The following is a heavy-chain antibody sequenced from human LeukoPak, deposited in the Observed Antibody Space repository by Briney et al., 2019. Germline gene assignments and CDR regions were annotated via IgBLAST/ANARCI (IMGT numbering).Heavy chain of an antibody. J-gene: IGHJ4*02. CDR3: ARDPSNTSSWYIYFDY. CDR1: GYTFTRHA. V-gene: IGHV1-18*01. D-gene: IGHD6-13*01. CDR2: ISTYNGDT. Sequence: ASVKVSCKTSGYTFTRHAITWVRQAPGQGLEWMGWISTYNGDTKYAQKLQGRVTLTTDTSTSTAYMDLRSLTSDDTAVYYCARDPSNTSSWYIYFDYWGQGTLVTVSS.